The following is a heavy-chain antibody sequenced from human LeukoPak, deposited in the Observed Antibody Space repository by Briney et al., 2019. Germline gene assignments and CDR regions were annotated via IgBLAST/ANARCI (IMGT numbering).Heavy chain of an antibody. CDR2: INAGNGNT. CDR3: ARARYETRIWPKSRYDYYHYMDV. CDR1: GYTFTSYT. D-gene: IGHD3-3*01. J-gene: IGHJ6*03. V-gene: IGHV1-3*03. Sequence: ASVTVSFKAAGYTFTSYTIHWVRQAHGQRLEWMGWINAGNGNTKYSQEFQDRVTITRDTSASTAYLELSSLRSEDMAVYYCARARYETRIWPKSRYDYYHYMDVWGKGTTVTVSS.